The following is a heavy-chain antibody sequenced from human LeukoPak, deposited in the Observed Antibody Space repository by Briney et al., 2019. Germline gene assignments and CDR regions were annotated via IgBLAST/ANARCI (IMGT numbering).Heavy chain of an antibody. V-gene: IGHV1-2*02. CDR1: GYTFTGYY. Sequence: ASVKVSCKASGYTFTGYYVHWVRQAPGQGLEWMGWINPNSGGANDAQKFQGRVTMTWDTSISTAYMDLSRLRSDDTAVYFCARGYDRLTGHFGGFDYWGQGTLVTVSS. CDR2: INPNSGGA. D-gene: IGHD3-9*01. CDR3: ARGYDRLTGHFGGFDY. J-gene: IGHJ4*02.